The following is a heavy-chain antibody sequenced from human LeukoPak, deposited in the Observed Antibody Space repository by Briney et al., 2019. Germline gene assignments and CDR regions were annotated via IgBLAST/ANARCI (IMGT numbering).Heavy chain of an antibody. J-gene: IGHJ3*02. CDR1: GVSISNYD. Sequence: SETLSLTCSVSGVSISNYDWSWIRQTPGKGLELLGYIYYSGSTNYNLSLKSRVTISVDTSNNQFSLKLTSVTTADTAVYYCARRGGSPLGAFDIWGQGTMVTVSS. V-gene: IGHV4-59*01. CDR3: ARRGGSPLGAFDI. CDR2: IYYSGST. D-gene: IGHD1-26*01.